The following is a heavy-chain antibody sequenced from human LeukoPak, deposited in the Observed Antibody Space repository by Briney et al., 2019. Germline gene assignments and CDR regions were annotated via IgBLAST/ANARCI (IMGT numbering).Heavy chain of an antibody. D-gene: IGHD6-19*01. Sequence: SETLSLTCTVSGDSISSSSYYWGWVRQPPGMGLEWIGNIFYSGSTYYSPSLQSRVTISVDTSKNQFSLRLNSVTAADTAVYYCARRARIVVAGMKDGMDVWGQGTTVTVSS. CDR2: IFYSGST. CDR3: ARRARIVVAGMKDGMDV. CDR1: GDSISSSSYY. V-gene: IGHV4-39*01. J-gene: IGHJ6*02.